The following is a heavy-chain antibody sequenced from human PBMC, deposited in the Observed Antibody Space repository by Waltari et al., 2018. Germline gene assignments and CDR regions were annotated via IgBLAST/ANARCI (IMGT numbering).Heavy chain of an antibody. J-gene: IGHJ4*02. V-gene: IGHV4-59*08. Sequence: QLQLQELGPGVVKPSETLSLTCTVSGGSLNNYYWSWIRQPPGKGLEWIAYIYNTVTTNYNASLENRVTVSMDTSRNQFSLRLRSLTAADTAMYYCARHPTVPLIRQGFDYWGQGTLVTVSS. CDR2: IYNTVTT. D-gene: IGHD3-16*01. CDR1: GGSLNNYY. CDR3: ARHPTVPLIRQGFDY.